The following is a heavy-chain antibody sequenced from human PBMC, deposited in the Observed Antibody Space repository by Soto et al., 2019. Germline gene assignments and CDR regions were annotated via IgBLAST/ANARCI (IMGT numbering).Heavy chain of an antibody. CDR3: ARRARPDFYYMDV. D-gene: IGHD6-6*01. V-gene: IGHV3-64*01. CDR1: GFTLSGYA. Sequence: GGSLRLSCAASGFTLSGYAMDWVRQAPGKGLEYVSGISSSGVGTYYASSVQGRFTISRDNSKNTVYLQMGSLRPEDMAVYYCARRARPDFYYMDVWGKGTTVTVSS. J-gene: IGHJ6*03. CDR2: ISSSGVGT.